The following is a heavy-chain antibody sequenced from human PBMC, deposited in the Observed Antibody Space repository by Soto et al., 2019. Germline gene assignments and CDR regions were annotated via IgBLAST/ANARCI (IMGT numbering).Heavy chain of an antibody. Sequence: GGSLRLSCAASGFTFSSYEMNWVRQAPGKGLEWVSYISSSGSTIYYADSVKGRFTISRDNAKNSLYLQMNSLRAEDTAVYYCARVCSGSYYGVGAFDIWGQGTMVTVSS. V-gene: IGHV3-48*03. J-gene: IGHJ3*02. D-gene: IGHD1-26*01. CDR3: ARVCSGSYYGVGAFDI. CDR2: ISSSGSTI. CDR1: GFTFSSYE.